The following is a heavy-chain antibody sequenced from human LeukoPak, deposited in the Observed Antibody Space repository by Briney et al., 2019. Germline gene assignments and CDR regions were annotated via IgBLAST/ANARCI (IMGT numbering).Heavy chain of an antibody. Sequence: SQTLSLTCTVYGGSISSDGYYCSWIRQPPGKGLEWIGHFYHSGSTYYNPSLKSRVSISVDRSKNQFSLKLNSVTAADTAVYYCARDPCGGDSSFDSWGQGTLVTVSS. CDR3: ARDPCGGDSSFDS. CDR2: FYHSGST. D-gene: IGHD2-21*01. J-gene: IGHJ4*02. V-gene: IGHV4-30-2*01. CDR1: GGSISSDGYY.